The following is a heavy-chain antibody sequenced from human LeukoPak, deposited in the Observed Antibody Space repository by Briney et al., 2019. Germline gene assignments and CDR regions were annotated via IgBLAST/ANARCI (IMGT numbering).Heavy chain of an antibody. J-gene: IGHJ4*02. D-gene: IGHD3-3*01. CDR3: AGDWSGYQYYFDQ. CDR1: GFTFNSYS. V-gene: IGHV3-21*01. Sequence: GGSLRLSCAASGFTFNSYSMNWVRQAPGKGLEWVSSISSSSSYIYYADSVKGRFTISRDNAKNSVYLQMNRLRAEDTAVYYCAGDWSGYQYYFDQWGQGTLVTVS. CDR2: ISSSSSYI.